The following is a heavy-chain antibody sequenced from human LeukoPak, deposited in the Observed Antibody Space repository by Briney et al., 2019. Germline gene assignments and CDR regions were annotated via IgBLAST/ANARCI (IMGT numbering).Heavy chain of an antibody. CDR2: IYYSGST. D-gene: IGHD5-18*01. V-gene: IGHV4-31*03. Sequence: PSETLSLTCTVSGGSISSGGYYWSWIRQHPGTGLEWIGYIYYSGSTYYNPSLKSRVTISVDTSKNQFSLKLSSVTAADTAVYYCARDSGYSYGSRGFDPWGQGTLVTVSS. CDR3: ARDSGYSYGSRGFDP. CDR1: GGSISSGGYY. J-gene: IGHJ5*02.